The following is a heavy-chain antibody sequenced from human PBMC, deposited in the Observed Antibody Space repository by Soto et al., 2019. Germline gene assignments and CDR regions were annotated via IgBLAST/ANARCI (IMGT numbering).Heavy chain of an antibody. Sequence: QLRLQESGPGLVRPSEPLSLTCTVSGGSISSGTSYWGWIRQSPGKGLEWIGSMYYTGTTDYNSSLKSRATISVYMSKNQFSLKLSSVTAADTAVYFCAIVRPTNNWYSFDVSGQGSLVTVS. V-gene: IGHV4-39*01. CDR3: AIVRPTNNWYSFDV. CDR1: GGSISSGTSY. J-gene: IGHJ3*01. CDR2: MYYTGTT. D-gene: IGHD1-1*01.